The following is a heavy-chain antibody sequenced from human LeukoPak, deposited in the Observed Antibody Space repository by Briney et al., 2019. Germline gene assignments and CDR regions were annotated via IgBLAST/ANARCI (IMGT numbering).Heavy chain of an antibody. CDR2: INPNSGGT. D-gene: IGHD3-16*01. V-gene: IGHV1-2*02. Sequence: GASVKVSCKTSGYSFTDYYMHWVRQAPGQGLEWMGWINPNSGGTGSAQKFQGRITMTRDTSITTVYMEVSWLTSDDTAIYYCARADRLHGGPYLIGPWGQGTLVTVSS. CDR3: ARADRLHGGPYLIGP. J-gene: IGHJ5*02. CDR1: GYSFTDYY.